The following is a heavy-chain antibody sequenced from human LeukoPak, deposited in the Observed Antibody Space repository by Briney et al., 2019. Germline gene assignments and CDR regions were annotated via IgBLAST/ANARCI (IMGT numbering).Heavy chain of an antibody. CDR1: GFTFSSYG. CDR3: AKEGLLALVPAAVFDY. Sequence: PGGSLRLSCAASGFTFSSYGMHWVRQAPGKGLEWVAVISYDGSNKYYADSVKGRFTISRDNSKNTLYLQMNSLRAEDTAVYYCAKEGLLALVPAAVFDYWGQGTLVTVSS. D-gene: IGHD2-2*01. V-gene: IGHV3-30*18. CDR2: ISYDGSNK. J-gene: IGHJ4*02.